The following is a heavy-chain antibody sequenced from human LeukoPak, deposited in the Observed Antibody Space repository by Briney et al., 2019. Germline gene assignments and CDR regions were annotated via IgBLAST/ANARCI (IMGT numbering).Heavy chain of an antibody. V-gene: IGHV5-51*01. CDR1: GYSVTSYW. Sequence: GVSLKISCKGSGYSVTSYWIGWVRQMPGKGLEWMGFIYPGDSDTRYSPSFQGQVTISADRSISTAYLQWSSLKASDTAMYYCARGFYGGYYYYYYMDLWGKGTTVTVSS. CDR3: ARGFYGGYYYYYYMDL. CDR2: IYPGDSDT. D-gene: IGHD4/OR15-4a*01. J-gene: IGHJ6*03.